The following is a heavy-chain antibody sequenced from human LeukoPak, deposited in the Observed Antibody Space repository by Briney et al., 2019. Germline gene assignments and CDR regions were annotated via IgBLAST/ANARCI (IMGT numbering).Heavy chain of an antibody. CDR2: IIAILSQA. CDR1: GGTFNTYS. V-gene: IGHV1-69*11. Sequence: SVKVSCKASGGTFNTYSINWVRQAPGQGFEWMGRIIAILSQANYAQKFQGRVSITADESTTTAYLALGSLRSEDTAVYYCATGGGYVDAFDIWGQGTMVTVSS. J-gene: IGHJ3*02. D-gene: IGHD5-12*01. CDR3: ATGGGYVDAFDI.